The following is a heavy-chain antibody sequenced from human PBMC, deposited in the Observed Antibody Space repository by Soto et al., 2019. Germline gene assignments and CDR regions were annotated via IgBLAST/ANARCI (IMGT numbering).Heavy chain of an antibody. V-gene: IGHV1-2*02. CDR1: GCTFTGHY. CDR2: IGPESGAT. Sequence: ASVKVSFKASGCTFTGHYIHWVRQAPEQGPEWMGEIGPESGATRYAQKFQGRVTMTRDMSITTVYMELNNLSPDDTAVYYCGRGRSGQIVVFYWGQGTPVTVSS. D-gene: IGHD2-15*01. J-gene: IGHJ4*02. CDR3: GRGRSGQIVVFY.